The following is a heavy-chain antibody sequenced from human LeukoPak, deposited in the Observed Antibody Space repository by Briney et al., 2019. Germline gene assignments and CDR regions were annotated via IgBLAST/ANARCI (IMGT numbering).Heavy chain of an antibody. D-gene: IGHD3-10*01. CDR3: AKVVAPYYYGSGDAFDI. J-gene: IGHJ3*02. CDR2: ISGSGGST. V-gene: IGHV3-23*01. Sequence: PGGSLRLSCAASGFTFSSYAMSWVRQAPGKGLEWVSAISGSGGSTYYADSVKGRFTISRDNSKNTLYLQMNSLRAEDTAVYYCAKVVAPYYYGSGDAFDIWGQGTMVTVSS. CDR1: GFTFSSYA.